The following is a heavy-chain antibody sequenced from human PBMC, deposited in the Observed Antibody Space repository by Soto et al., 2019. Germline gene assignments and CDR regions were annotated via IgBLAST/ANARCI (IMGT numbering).Heavy chain of an antibody. CDR1: GGSISSGGYS. CDR2: IYHSGST. CDR3: ARVWHYSIYGELIDY. D-gene: IGHD4-4*01. V-gene: IGHV4-30-2*01. J-gene: IGHJ4*02. Sequence: PSETLSLTCAVSGGSISSGGYSWSWIRQPPGKGLEWIGYIYHSGSTYYNPSLKSRVTISVDRSKNQFSLKLSSVTAADTAVYYCARVWHYSIYGELIDYWGQGTLVTVSS.